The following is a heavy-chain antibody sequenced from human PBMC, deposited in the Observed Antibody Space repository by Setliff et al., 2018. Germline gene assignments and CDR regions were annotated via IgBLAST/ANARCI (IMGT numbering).Heavy chain of an antibody. Sequence: ASVKVSCKTSGYSFTVFGIAWVRQAPGQGLEWMGWISPYNGYIIYAHKFQGRVTMTTDTSTGTADMELRNLRSDDTAVYYCTRDTNIVVVPPHRTAFDIWGQGTMVTVSS. D-gene: IGHD2-2*01. CDR1: GYSFTVFG. J-gene: IGHJ3*02. CDR2: ISPYNGYI. CDR3: TRDTNIVVVPPHRTAFDI. V-gene: IGHV1-18*01.